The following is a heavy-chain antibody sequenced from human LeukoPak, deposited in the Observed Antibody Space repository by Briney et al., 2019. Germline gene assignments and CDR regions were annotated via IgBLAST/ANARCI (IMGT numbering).Heavy chain of an antibody. CDR2: INPNSGGT. J-gene: IGHJ4*02. D-gene: IGHD5-24*01. CDR1: GYTFTGYY. CDR3: ARASGYNYNFDY. V-gene: IGHV1-2*02. Sequence: ASVTVSFTASGYTFTGYYMHWVRQAPGQGLEWMGWINPNSGGTNYVQKFQGRVTMTRDTSISTAYMELSRLRSGDTAVYYCARASGYNYNFDYWGQGTLVTVSS.